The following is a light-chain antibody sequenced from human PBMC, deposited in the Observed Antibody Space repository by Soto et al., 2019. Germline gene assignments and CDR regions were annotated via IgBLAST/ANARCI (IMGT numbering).Light chain of an antibody. Sequence: QPVLTQPPSESGAPGQRVTISCTGSSSNIGAGYDVHWYQQLPGTAPKLLIHGNSNRPSGVPDRFSGSKSGTSASLAIIGLQAEDEADYYCQSYDSSLGASVFGTGTKVTVL. V-gene: IGLV1-40*01. CDR3: QSYDSSLGASV. CDR2: GNS. J-gene: IGLJ1*01. CDR1: SSNIGAGYD.